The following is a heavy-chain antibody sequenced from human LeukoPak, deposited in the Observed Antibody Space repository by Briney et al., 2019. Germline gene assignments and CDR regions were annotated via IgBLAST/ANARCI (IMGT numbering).Heavy chain of an antibody. CDR1: GRSISSYY. V-gene: IGHV4-59*01. D-gene: IGHD1-26*01. CDR3: ARLGSGSYHYYYMDV. CDR2: IYYSEST. J-gene: IGHJ6*03. Sequence: SETLSLTCTVSGRSISSYYWSWLRQPPGKGREWIGYIYYSESTNYNPSLKSRVTISVDTSKKQFSLKLSSVTAADTAVYYCARLGSGSYHYYYMDVWGKGTTVTVSS.